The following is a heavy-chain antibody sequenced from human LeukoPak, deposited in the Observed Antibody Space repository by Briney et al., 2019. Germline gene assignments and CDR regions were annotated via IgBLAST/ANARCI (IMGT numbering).Heavy chain of an antibody. CDR3: ASISGYCSSTSCSPTNYYFDY. CDR2: IIPIFGTA. Sequence: SVKVSCKASGGTFSSYAISWVRQAPGQGLEWMGGIIPIFGTANYAQKFKGRVTITADESTSTAYMELSSLRSEDTAVYYCASISGYCSSTSCSPTNYYFDYWGQGTLVTVSS. J-gene: IGHJ4*02. D-gene: IGHD2-2*01. V-gene: IGHV1-69*01. CDR1: GGTFSSYA.